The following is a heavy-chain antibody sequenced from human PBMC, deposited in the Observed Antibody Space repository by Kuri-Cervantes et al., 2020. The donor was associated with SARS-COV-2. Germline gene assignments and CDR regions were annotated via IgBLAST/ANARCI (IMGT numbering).Heavy chain of an antibody. J-gene: IGHJ3*02. CDR2: IYYSGST. D-gene: IGHD2-21*01. Sequence: GSLRLSCTVSGGSISSYYWSWIRQPPGKGLEWIGYIYYSGSTNYNPTLKSRVTISVDTSKNQFSLKLSSVAAADTAVYYCARSTVVVRAFDIWGQGTMVTVSS. CDR3: ARSTVVVRAFDI. V-gene: IGHV4-59*08. CDR1: GGSISSYY.